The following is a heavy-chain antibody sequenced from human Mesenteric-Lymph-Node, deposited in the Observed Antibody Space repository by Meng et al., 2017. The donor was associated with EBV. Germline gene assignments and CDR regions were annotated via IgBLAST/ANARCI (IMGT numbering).Heavy chain of an antibody. CDR3: ARRIVVVTSNWFDP. CDR2: FDPEDDER. Sequence: HVQVVQSGAEVKKPGASVKVSCKVSGFTLTELSIHWVRQPPGKGLEWMGGFDPEDDERIYAQKFRGRLTMTEDTSTDTAYMELSSLKSEDTAVYYCARRIVVVTSNWFDPWGQGTLVTVSS. V-gene: IGHV1-24*01. D-gene: IGHD3-22*01. CDR1: GFTLTELS. J-gene: IGHJ5*02.